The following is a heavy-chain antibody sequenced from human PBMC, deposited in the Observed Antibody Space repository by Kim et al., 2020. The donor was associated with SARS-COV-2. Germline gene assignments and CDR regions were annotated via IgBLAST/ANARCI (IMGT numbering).Heavy chain of an antibody. Sequence: GGSLRLSCAASGFTFSNSPMNWVRQAPGKGLEWVAAISKDGNSQTYADSVKGRSTISRDNSQNTLYLQMNGLRTDDTADYYCAREVRSSGSACCFDPWGQGTVVTVSS. CDR1: GFTFSNSP. D-gene: IGHD3-22*01. CDR2: ISKDGNSQ. J-gene: IGHJ5*02. V-gene: IGHV3-30*04. CDR3: AREVRSSGSACCFDP.